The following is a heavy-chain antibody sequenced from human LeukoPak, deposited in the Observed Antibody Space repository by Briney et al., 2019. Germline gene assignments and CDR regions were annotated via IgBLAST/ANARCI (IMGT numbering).Heavy chain of an antibody. CDR3: ARAGIVSWFDP. CDR1: GGSFSGYY. D-gene: IGHD1-26*01. CDR2: INHSGST. V-gene: IGHV4-34*01. J-gene: IGHJ5*02. Sequence: SETLSLTCAVYGGSFSGYYWSWIRQPPGKGLEWIGEINHSGSTNYNPSLKSRVTISVDTSKNQFSLKLSSVTAADTAVYYRARAGIVSWFDPWGQGTLVTVSS.